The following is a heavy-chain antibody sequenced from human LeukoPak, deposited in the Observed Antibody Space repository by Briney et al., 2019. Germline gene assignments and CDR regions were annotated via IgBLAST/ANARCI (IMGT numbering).Heavy chain of an antibody. CDR3: ARGGYNPLHYFDY. D-gene: IGHD5-24*01. Sequence: GGSLRLSCAASGFTFSSYWMSWVRQAPGKGLEWVANIKQDGSEKYYVDSVKGRFTISRDNAKNSLYLQMNSLRAEDTAVYYCARGGYNPLHYFDYWGQGTLVTVSS. CDR2: IKQDGSEK. J-gene: IGHJ4*02. CDR1: GFTFSSYW. V-gene: IGHV3-7*01.